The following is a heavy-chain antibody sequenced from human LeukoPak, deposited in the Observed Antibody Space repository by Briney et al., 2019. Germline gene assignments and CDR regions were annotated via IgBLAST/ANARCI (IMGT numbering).Heavy chain of an antibody. Sequence: ASVKVSCKASGGTFSSYAISWVRQAPGQGLEWMGGIIPIFGTANYAQKFQGRAMITADESTSTAYMELSSLRSEDTAVYYCASGWRGYSYVDAFGIWGQGTMVTVSS. J-gene: IGHJ3*02. V-gene: IGHV1-69*13. CDR1: GGTFSSYA. CDR2: IIPIFGTA. D-gene: IGHD5-18*01. CDR3: ASGWRGYSYVDAFGI.